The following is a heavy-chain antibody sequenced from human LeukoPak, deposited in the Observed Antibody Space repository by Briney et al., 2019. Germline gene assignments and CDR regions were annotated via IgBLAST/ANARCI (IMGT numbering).Heavy chain of an antibody. CDR1: VGSISSGNW. CDR2: IYHNGTP. V-gene: IGHV4-4*02. CDR3: ATAPILRGERGEHYKYGMDV. D-gene: IGHD2-2*02. Sequence: PSETLSLTCAVSVGSISSGNWWSWVRPSPGKGLEWIGEIYHNGTPNYNPSLKSRVTISADTFKNHFSLKLTSVTAADTDVYYCATAPILRGERGEHYKYGMDVWGQETTVIVSS. J-gene: IGHJ6*02.